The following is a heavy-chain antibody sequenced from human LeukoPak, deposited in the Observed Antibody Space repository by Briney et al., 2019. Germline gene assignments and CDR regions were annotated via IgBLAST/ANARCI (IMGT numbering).Heavy chain of an antibody. Sequence: SETLSLTCTVSGGSISSSSHYWGWIRQLPGKGLEWIGSIYYSGITYYNPSLRSRVTISVDTSKNQFSLKLSSVTATDTAVYYCHFKYCSSSTCFYYFDYWGQGTLVTVSS. V-gene: IGHV4-39*01. D-gene: IGHD2-2*01. CDR2: IYYSGIT. J-gene: IGHJ4*02. CDR1: GGSISSSSHY. CDR3: HFKYCSSSTCFYYFDY.